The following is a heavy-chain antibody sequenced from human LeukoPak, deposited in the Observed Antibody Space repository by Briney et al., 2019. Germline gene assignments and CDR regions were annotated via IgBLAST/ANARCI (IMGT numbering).Heavy chain of an antibody. CDR1: GGTFSSYA. CDR2: IIPIFGTA. D-gene: IGHD3-22*01. Sequence: GASVNVSCKASGGTFSSYAISWVRQAPGQGLEWMGGIIPIFGTANYAQKFQGRVTITADESTSTAYMELSSLRSEDTAVYYCARVPLRAYYDSSGYYSDYYYGMDVWGQGTTVTVSS. V-gene: IGHV1-69*13. CDR3: ARVPLRAYYDSSGYYSDYYYGMDV. J-gene: IGHJ6*02.